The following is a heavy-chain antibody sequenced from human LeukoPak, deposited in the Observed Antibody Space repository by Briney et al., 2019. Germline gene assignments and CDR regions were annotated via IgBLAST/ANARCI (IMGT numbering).Heavy chain of an antibody. D-gene: IGHD1-26*01. CDR1: GYSISSGYY. CDR2: IYHSGST. J-gene: IGHJ4*02. Sequence: SETLSLTCPVSGYSISSGYYWGWVRQPPGKGLEWVGSIYHSGSTYYNPSLKSRVTISVDTSKIQFSLKLSSVTAADTAVYYCARLALQEVGATQTYYLDYWGQGTLVTVSS. CDR3: ARLALQEVGATQTYYLDY. V-gene: IGHV4-38-2*01.